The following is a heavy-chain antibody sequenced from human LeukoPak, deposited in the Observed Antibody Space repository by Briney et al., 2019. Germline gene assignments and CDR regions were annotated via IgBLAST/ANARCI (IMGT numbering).Heavy chain of an antibody. CDR3: ARTTFYDILTGAPSAFDY. D-gene: IGHD3-9*01. CDR2: INSDGSST. CDR1: GSPFSSSW. J-gene: IGHJ4*02. Sequence: PGGSWSLPLPAPGSPFSSSWWHGSRQPPGKGLGWVPRINSDGSSTSYADSVKGRFTISRDNAKDTLYLQMNSLRAEDTAVYYCARTTFYDILTGAPSAFDYWGQGTLVTASS. V-gene: IGHV3-74*01.